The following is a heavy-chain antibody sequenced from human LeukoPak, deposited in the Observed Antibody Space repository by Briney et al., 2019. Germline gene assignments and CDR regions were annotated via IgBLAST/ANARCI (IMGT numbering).Heavy chain of an antibody. CDR2: MHPSNGDT. Sequence: GASVKVSCKASGYTFTNYDISWVRQATGQGLEWMGWMHPSNGDTGYAQKFQGRVTMTRNTSTTTAYMELSSLRSDDTAVYYCARRVRGVVIFSRAQGSFDLWGQGTLVTVSS. D-gene: IGHD3-10*01. CDR1: GYTFTNYD. V-gene: IGHV1-8*01. J-gene: IGHJ3*01. CDR3: ARRVRGVVIFSRAQGSFDL.